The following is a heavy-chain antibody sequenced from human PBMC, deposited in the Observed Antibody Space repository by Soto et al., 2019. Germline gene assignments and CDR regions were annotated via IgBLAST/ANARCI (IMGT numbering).Heavy chain of an antibody. D-gene: IGHD3-16*02. J-gene: IGHJ4*01. CDR2: FDPEDGET. CDR1: GYTLTELS. CDR3: ATFFHVGELSPPGLFEY. V-gene: IGHV1-24*01. Sequence: GASVKVSCKVSGYTLTELSLHSVRQAPGKGLEWMGGFDPEDGETIYAQKFQGRVTMTEDTSTDTAYMELSSLRSEDTAVYYCATFFHVGELSPPGLFEYWRHGSLVTVSP.